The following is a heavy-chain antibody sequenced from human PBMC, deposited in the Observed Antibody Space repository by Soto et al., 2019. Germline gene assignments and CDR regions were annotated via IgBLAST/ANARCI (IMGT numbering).Heavy chain of an antibody. J-gene: IGHJ4*02. CDR3: ARGRGYSSSWSIYYFDF. CDR1: GFTFSSHG. Sequence: SCKTSGFTFSSHGMHWVRQAPGKGLERVAVILYDGSNKYYAVFVKGRFTISRDYSKNSLYLQMNSLRAEDTVVYYCARGRGYSSSWSIYYFDFWGQGTQVTVSS. CDR2: ILYDGSNK. D-gene: IGHD6-13*01. V-gene: IGHV3-33*05.